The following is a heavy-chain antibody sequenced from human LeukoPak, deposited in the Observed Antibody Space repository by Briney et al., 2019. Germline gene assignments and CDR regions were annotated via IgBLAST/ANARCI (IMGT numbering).Heavy chain of an antibody. CDR2: ISYDGSNK. Sequence: GGSLRLSCAASGFTFSSYAMHWVRQAPGKGLEWVAVISYDGSNKYYADSVKGRFTISRDNSRSTLYLQMNSLRPEDTAIYYCAREGYYGSGSPPSLYFDYWGQGTLVTVSS. CDR1: GFTFSSYA. V-gene: IGHV3-30-3*01. D-gene: IGHD3-10*01. J-gene: IGHJ4*02. CDR3: AREGYYGSGSPPSLYFDY.